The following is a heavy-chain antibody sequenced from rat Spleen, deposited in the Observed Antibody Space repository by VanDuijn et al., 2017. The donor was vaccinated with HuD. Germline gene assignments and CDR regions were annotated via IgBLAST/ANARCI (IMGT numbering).Heavy chain of an antibody. CDR1: GFTFSNYG. J-gene: IGHJ1*01. D-gene: IGHD1-2*01. CDR3: ARQSSSIPYYWYFDF. Sequence: EVQLVESGGGLVQPGRSLKLSCAASGFTFSNYGMAWVRQAPTKGLEWVATISYDGSRTYYRDSVKGRFTISRDNAKSTLYLQMDSLRSEDTATYYCARQSSSIPYYWYFDFWGPGTMVTVSS. CDR2: ISYDGSRT. V-gene: IGHV5-29*01.